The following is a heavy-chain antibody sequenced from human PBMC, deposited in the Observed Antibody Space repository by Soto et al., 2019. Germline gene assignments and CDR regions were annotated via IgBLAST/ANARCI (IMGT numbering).Heavy chain of an antibody. CDR3: AKDRDMDI. Sequence: GGSLRLSCAASGFTFSSYGMHWVRQAPGKGLEWVAVISYDGSNKYYADSVKGRFTISRDNSKNTLYLQMNSLSAEDTAVYYCAKDRDMDIWGQGTMVTVSS. J-gene: IGHJ3*02. D-gene: IGHD2-15*01. V-gene: IGHV3-30*18. CDR2: ISYDGSNK. CDR1: GFTFSSYG.